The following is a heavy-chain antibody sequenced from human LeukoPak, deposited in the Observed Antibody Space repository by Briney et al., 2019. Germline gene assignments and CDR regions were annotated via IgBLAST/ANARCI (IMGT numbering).Heavy chain of an antibody. CDR1: GFTFSDYY. V-gene: IGHV3-11*03. CDR3: ARSYGWLPGGM. J-gene: IGHJ4*02. D-gene: IGHD5-12*01. Sequence: PGGPLRLSCAASGFTFSDYYMSWIRQAPGKGLEWVSYISSTSSYTNYADSVKGRFTISRDNAKNSLHLQMNSLRAEDTAVYYCARSYGWLPGGMWGQGTLVTVSS. CDR2: ISSTSSYT.